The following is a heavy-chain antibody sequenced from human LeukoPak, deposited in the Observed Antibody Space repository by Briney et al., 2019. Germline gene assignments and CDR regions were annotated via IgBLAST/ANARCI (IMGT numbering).Heavy chain of an antibody. Sequence: ASVKVSCKVSGYTLTELSMHWVRQAPGKGLEWMGGFDPEDGETIYAQKFQGRVTMTEDTSTDTAYMELSSLRSEDTAVYYCATGLSGYSSGWNDNYWGQGTQVTVSS. CDR1: GYTLTELS. J-gene: IGHJ4*02. D-gene: IGHD6-19*01. CDR2: FDPEDGET. CDR3: ATGLSGYSSGWNDNY. V-gene: IGHV1-24*01.